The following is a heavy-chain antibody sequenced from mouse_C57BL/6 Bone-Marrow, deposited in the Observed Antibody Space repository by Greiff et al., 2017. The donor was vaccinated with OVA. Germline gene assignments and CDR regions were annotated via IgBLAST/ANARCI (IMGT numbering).Heavy chain of an antibody. CDR3: ARSYGYDGFAY. V-gene: IGHV2-2*01. D-gene: IGHD2-2*01. CDR1: GFSLTSYG. CDR2: IWSGGST. Sequence: VKVVESGPGLVQPSQSLSITCTVSGFSLTSYGVHWVRQSPGKGLEWLGVIWSGGSTAYNAAFISRLSISKDKSKSQVFVKMNSLQADDTAIYYCARSYGYDGFAYWGQGTLVTVSA. J-gene: IGHJ3*01.